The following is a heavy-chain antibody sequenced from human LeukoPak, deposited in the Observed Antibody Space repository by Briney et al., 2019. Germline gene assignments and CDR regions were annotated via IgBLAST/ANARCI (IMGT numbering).Heavy chain of an antibody. V-gene: IGHV3-48*04. CDR2: ISSGGTTI. CDR1: GFTFSVYG. Sequence: GGSLRLSCAVSGFTFSVYGMNWVRQAPGKGLEWLSHISSGGTTIYYADSVKGRFTVSRDNVENSLFLQMNSLRVDDTAVYYCVRDFEVPAAAPDYYHFYYMDVWGTGTTVTVSS. J-gene: IGHJ6*03. CDR3: VRDFEVPAAAPDYYHFYYMDV. D-gene: IGHD2-2*01.